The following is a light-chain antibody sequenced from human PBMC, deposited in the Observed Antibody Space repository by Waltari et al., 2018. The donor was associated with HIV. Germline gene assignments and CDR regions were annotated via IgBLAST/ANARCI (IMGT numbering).Light chain of an antibody. V-gene: IGLV2-14*01. CDR1: SSDVGGYNY. CDR2: EVS. Sequence: QSALTQPASVSGSPGQSITISCTGTSSDVGGYNYVSWYQQHPGKAPKLMIYEVSNRPSGVYHRCAGSKSGNTASLTISGLQAEDEADYYCSSYTSSSTPVVFGGGTKLTVL. CDR3: SSYTSSSTPVV. J-gene: IGLJ2*01.